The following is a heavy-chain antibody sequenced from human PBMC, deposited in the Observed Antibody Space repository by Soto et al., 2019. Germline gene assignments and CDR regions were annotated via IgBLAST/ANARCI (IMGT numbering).Heavy chain of an antibody. CDR3: ARDFPGIVVVVAATPGDY. D-gene: IGHD2-15*01. J-gene: IGHJ4*02. CDR1: GYTFTNYG. CDR2: ISAYNGNT. Sequence: GASVKVSCKASGYTFTNYGIRWVRQAPGQGLEWMGWISAYNGNTNYAQKLQGRVTMTTDTSTSTAYMELRSLRSDYTAVYYCARDFPGIVVVVAATPGDYWGQGTLVTVSS. V-gene: IGHV1-18*01.